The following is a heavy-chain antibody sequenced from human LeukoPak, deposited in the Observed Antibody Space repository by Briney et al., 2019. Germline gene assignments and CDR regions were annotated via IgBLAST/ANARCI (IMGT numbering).Heavy chain of an antibody. V-gene: IGHV1-18*04. J-gene: IGHJ3*02. CDR2: ISAYNGNT. CDR1: GYTFTGYY. Sequence: ASVKVSCKASGYTFTGYYMHWVRQAPGQGLEWMGWISAYNGNTNYAQKLQGRVTMTTDTSTSTAYMELRSLRSDDTAVYYCARRGITFGGVIVNAFDIWGQGTMVTVSP. D-gene: IGHD3-16*02. CDR3: ARRGITFGGVIVNAFDI.